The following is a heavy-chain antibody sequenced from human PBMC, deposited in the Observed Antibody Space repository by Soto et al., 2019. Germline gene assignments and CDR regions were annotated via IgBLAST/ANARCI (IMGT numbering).Heavy chain of an antibody. CDR2: ISGSGGST. CDR3: AKTPRDGVVIFYYFDY. CDR1: GFTFSSYA. D-gene: IGHD3-3*01. Sequence: GGSVRLSCAASGFTFSSYAMSWVRQAPGKGLEWVSAISGSGGSTYYADSVKGRFTISRDNSKNTLYLQMDSLRAEDTAVYYCAKTPRDGVVIFYYFDYWGQGTLVTVSS. J-gene: IGHJ4*02. V-gene: IGHV3-23*01.